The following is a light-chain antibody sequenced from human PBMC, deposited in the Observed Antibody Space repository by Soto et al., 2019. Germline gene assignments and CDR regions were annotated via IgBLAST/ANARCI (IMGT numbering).Light chain of an antibody. V-gene: IGLV1-40*01. CDR3: QPYDSSLSAWV. CDR2: GNS. Sequence: QLVLTQPPSVSGAPGQRVTISCTGSSSNIGAGYDVHWYQQLPGTAPKLLIHGNSNRPSGVPDRFSGSKSGTSASLAITGLQAEDEADYYCQPYDSSLSAWVFGGGTKVTVL. J-gene: IGLJ3*02. CDR1: SSNIGAGYD.